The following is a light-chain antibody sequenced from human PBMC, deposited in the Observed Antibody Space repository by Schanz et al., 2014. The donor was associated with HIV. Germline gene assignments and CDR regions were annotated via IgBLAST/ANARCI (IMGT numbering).Light chain of an antibody. CDR1: QSIRSD. CDR2: AAS. V-gene: IGKV1-39*01. J-gene: IGKJ5*01. CDR3: QQSYSSPSIT. Sequence: DTQMTQSPSSLSASVGDRVTITCRASQSIRSDLNWYQQKPGKAPKLLIYAASSLQSGVPSRFSGSGTGTDFTLIISSLQVEDFATYYCQQSYSSPSITFGQGTRLEIK.